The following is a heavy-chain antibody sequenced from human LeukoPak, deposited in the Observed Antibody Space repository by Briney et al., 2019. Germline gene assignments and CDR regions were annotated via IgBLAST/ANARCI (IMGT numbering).Heavy chain of an antibody. CDR3: ARVPRGGYTSGGMDV. V-gene: IGHV4-59*01. D-gene: IGHD5-12*01. Sequence: SETLSLTCTVSGGSISSYYWSWIRQPPGKGLEWIGYIYYSGSTNYNPSLKSRVTISVDTSKNQFSLKLSSVTAADTAVYYCARVPRGGYTSGGMDVWGQGTTVTVSS. CDR1: GGSISSYY. CDR2: IYYSGST. J-gene: IGHJ6*02.